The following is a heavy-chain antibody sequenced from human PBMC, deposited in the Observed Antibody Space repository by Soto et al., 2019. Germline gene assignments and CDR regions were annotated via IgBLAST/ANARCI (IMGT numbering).Heavy chain of an antibody. CDR3: AKDIVVVPAALDACDI. CDR1: GFTFTNYA. CDR2: ISGSGGST. D-gene: IGHD2-2*01. J-gene: IGHJ3*02. Sequence: PGGSLRLSCAASGFTFTNYARTWARQAPGKGLEWVSSISGSGGSTYYADSVRGRFTISRDKSKNTLYLQMNTLRAEDTAVYYCAKDIVVVPAALDACDIWRQGTMVTVSS. V-gene: IGHV3-23*01.